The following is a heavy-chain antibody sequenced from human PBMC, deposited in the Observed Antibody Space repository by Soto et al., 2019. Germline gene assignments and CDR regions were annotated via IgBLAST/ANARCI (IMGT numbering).Heavy chain of an antibody. CDR1: GYTFTSYG. CDR2: VYIYEGST. CDR3: ARERGGYSYGDY. Sequence: QVQLVQSGAEVKKPGASVKVSCKASGYTFTSYGITWVRQAPGQGLEWMGWVYIYEGSTNYAQKFQGRVTMTTDTSTSTVYLELRSLRSDDTAIYYCARERGGYSYGDYWGQGTLVTVSS. D-gene: IGHD5-18*01. V-gene: IGHV1-18*01. J-gene: IGHJ4*02.